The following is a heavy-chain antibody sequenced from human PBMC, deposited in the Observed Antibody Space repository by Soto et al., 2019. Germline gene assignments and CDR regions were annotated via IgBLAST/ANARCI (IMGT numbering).Heavy chain of an antibody. CDR1: GGSISSSSYY. CDR2: IYYSGST. CDR3: ARPCGGCSRKNYYYYGMDV. Sequence: SETLSLTCTVSGGSISSSSYYWGWIRQPPGKGLEWIGSIYYSGSTYYNPSLKSRVTISVDTSKNQFSLKLSSVTAADTAVYYCARPCGGCSRKNYYYYGMDVWGQGTTVTVSS. D-gene: IGHD6-13*01. J-gene: IGHJ6*02. V-gene: IGHV4-39*01.